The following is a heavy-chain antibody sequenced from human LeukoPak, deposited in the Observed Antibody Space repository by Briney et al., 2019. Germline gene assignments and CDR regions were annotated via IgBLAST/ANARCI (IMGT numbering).Heavy chain of an antibody. V-gene: IGHV3-21*01. CDR2: ISSSSSYI. CDR1: GFTFSSYS. Sequence: GGPLRLSCAASGFTFSSYSMNWVRQAPGKGLEWVSSISSSSSYIYYADSVKGRFTISRDNAKNSLYLQMNSLRAEDTAVYYCANPDYGDYPTLEDYWGQGTLVTVSS. D-gene: IGHD4-17*01. J-gene: IGHJ4*02. CDR3: ANPDYGDYPTLEDY.